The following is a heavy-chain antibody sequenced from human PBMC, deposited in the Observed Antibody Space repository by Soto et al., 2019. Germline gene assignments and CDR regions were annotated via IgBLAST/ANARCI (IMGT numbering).Heavy chain of an antibody. CDR3: ARARRNIRWFDP. V-gene: IGHV1-8*01. CDR1: GYTFTSYD. CDR2: MNPNSGNT. J-gene: IGHJ5*02. Sequence: ASVKVSCKASGYTFTSYDINWVRQATGQGLEWMGWMNPNSGNTGYAQKFQGRVTMTRNTSISTAYMELSSLRSEDTAVYYCARARRNIRWFDPWGQGTLVTVSS.